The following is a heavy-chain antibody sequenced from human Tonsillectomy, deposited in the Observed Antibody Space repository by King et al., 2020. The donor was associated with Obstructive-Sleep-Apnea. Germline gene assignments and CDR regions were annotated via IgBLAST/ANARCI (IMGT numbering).Heavy chain of an antibody. D-gene: IGHD6-6*01. J-gene: IGHJ6*02. CDR2: IMQDGSEK. V-gene: IGHV3-7*03. CDR1: GFTFSSYW. Sequence: VQLVESGGGLVQTGGSLRLSCAASGFTFSSYWMSWVRQAPGKGMEWVANIMQDGSEKYYVDSVKGRFTISRDNARNSLYLQMNSLRAEDTAVYYCAGDQTPSPYYYYYSGIDFWGQGTTVTVSS. CDR3: AGDQTPSPYYYYYSGIDF.